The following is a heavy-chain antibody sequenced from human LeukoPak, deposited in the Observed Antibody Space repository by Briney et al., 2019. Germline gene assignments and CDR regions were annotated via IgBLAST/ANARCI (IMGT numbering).Heavy chain of an antibody. CDR3: ARESYDRSRPNAFDI. J-gene: IGHJ3*02. CDR2: IYYSGST. D-gene: IGHD3-22*01. Sequence: SETLSLTCTVSGGSISSGDYYWSWIRQPPGKGLEWIGYIYYSGSTYYNPSLKSRATISVDTSKNQFSLKLSSVTAADTAVYYCARESYDRSRPNAFDIWGQGTMVTVSS. V-gene: IGHV4-30-4*01. CDR1: GGSISSGDYY.